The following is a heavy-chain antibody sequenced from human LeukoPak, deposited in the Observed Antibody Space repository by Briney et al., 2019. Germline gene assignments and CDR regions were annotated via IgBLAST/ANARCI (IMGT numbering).Heavy chain of an antibody. J-gene: IGHJ5*02. CDR1: GGSISSSY. V-gene: IGHV4-59*08. Sequence: SETLSLTCTVSGGSISSSYWSWIRQPPGKGLEWIGYIYYSGSINYNPSLKSRVTISVDTSKNQFSLKLSSVTAADTAVYYCALGEQQLEWFDPWGQGTLVTVSS. CDR3: ALGEQQLEWFDP. D-gene: IGHD6-13*01. CDR2: IYYSGSI.